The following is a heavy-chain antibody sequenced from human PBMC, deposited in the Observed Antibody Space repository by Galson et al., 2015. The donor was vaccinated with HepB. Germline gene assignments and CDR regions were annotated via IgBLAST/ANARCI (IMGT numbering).Heavy chain of an antibody. CDR2: ISSSSSTI. CDR3: ARENEVGKTYYDFWSGYSLDY. CDR1: GFTFSSYS. D-gene: IGHD3-3*01. J-gene: IGHJ4*02. V-gene: IGHV3-48*01. Sequence: SLRLSCAASGFTFSSYSMNWVRQAPGKGLEWVSYISSSSSTIYYADSVKGRFTISRDNAKNSLYLQMSSLRAEDTAVYYCARENEVGKTYYDFWSGYSLDYWGQGTLVTVSS.